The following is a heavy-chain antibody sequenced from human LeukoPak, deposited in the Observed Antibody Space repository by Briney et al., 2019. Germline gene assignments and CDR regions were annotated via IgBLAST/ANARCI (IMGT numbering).Heavy chain of an antibody. CDR2: IGSSRFYI. Sequence: GGSLRVSPAASGVTLSTNNMNWVSEAPGKGLKRVSSIGSSRFYISYADSVRGRFTISRDNAKNSLYLQMNSLRPEDTAVYYCARIYYSDSGGFYSDYWGQGTLVTVSS. J-gene: IGHJ4*02. CDR1: GVTLSTNN. V-gene: IGHV3-21*01. D-gene: IGHD3-10*01. CDR3: ARIYYSDSGGFYSDY.